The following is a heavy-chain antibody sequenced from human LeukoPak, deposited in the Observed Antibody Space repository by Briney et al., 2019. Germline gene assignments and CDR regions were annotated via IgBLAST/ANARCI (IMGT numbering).Heavy chain of an antibody. Sequence: PGGSLRLSCAASGFTFSSYEMNWVRQAPGKGLEWVSYISSSGSTIYYADSVKGRFTISRDNAKNSLYLQMNSLRAEDMAVYYCARGLPYYYDSSGYFACWGQGTLVTVSS. CDR2: ISSSGSTI. CDR1: GFTFSSYE. J-gene: IGHJ4*02. D-gene: IGHD3-22*01. CDR3: ARGLPYYYDSSGYFAC. V-gene: IGHV3-48*03.